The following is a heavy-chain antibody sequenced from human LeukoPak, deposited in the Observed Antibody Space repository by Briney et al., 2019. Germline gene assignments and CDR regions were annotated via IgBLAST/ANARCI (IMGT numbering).Heavy chain of an antibody. Sequence: SVKVSCKASGGTFSSHVISWVRQAPGQGLEWMGRINPIVGAPIYAQKLQGRVTNTADKSTRTAYIELSSLGTEDTAVYYCASPSSHYDVWRGYSMFQLWGQGTLVIVSS. D-gene: IGHD3-3*01. CDR2: INPIVGAP. CDR3: ASPSSHYDVWRGYSMFQL. V-gene: IGHV1-69*04. CDR1: GGTFSSHV. J-gene: IGHJ1*01.